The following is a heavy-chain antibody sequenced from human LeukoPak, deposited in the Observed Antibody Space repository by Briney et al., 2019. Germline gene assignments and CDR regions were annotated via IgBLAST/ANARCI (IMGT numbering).Heavy chain of an antibody. Sequence: GGSLRLCCAASGFTFISYWMHWVRQAQGKGLVWVSRIKTDGTSTSYADSVTGRFTISRDNAKSTLYLQMNSLRAEDTAVYYCARDLGYCSGTSCSGLDYWGQGTLVSVSS. V-gene: IGHV3-74*01. J-gene: IGHJ4*02. CDR1: GFTFISYW. CDR2: IKTDGTST. CDR3: ARDLGYCSGTSCSGLDY. D-gene: IGHD2-2*01.